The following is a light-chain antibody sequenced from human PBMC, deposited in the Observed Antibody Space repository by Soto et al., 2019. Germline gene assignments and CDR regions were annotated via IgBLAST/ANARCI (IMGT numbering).Light chain of an antibody. J-gene: IGKJ1*01. Sequence: EIIMTQSPATVSLSPVEIATLSLMASQSVSSNLAWYQQKPGQAPRLLIYGASTRATGIPARFSGSGSGTEFTLTISSLQSEDFAVYYCQQYNNWWTFGQGTKVDIK. CDR3: QQYNNWWT. CDR2: GAS. V-gene: IGKV3-15*01. CDR1: QSVSSN.